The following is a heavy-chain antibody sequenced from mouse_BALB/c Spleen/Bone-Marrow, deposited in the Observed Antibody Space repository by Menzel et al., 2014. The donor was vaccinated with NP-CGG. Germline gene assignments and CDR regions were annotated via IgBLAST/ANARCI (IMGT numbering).Heavy chain of an antibody. J-gene: IGHJ2*01. D-gene: IGHD1-1*01. CDR2: ISGGGSYT. V-gene: IGHV5-9-2*01. CDR3: AGQYGSSYFDY. Sequence: EVKLVESGGGLVKPGGSLKLPCAASGFTFSSYGMSWVRQTPEKRLEWVATISGGGSYTYYPDSVKGRFTISRDNAKNNLYLQMSSLRSEDTALYYCAGQYGSSYFDYWGQGTTLTVSS. CDR1: GFTFSSYG.